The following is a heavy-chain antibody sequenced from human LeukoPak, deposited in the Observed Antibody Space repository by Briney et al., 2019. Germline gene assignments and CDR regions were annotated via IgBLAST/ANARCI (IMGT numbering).Heavy chain of an antibody. CDR1: GGSISSYY. J-gene: IGHJ6*02. D-gene: IGHD5-18*01. Sequence: KPSETLSLTCTVSGGSISSYYWSWIRQPPGKGLEWIGYIYYSGSTNYNPSLKSRVTISVDTSKNQFSLKLSSVTAADTAVYYCARDRRGLPPHYGMDVRGQGTTVTVSS. CDR3: ARDRRGLPPHYGMDV. CDR2: IYYSGST. V-gene: IGHV4-59*01.